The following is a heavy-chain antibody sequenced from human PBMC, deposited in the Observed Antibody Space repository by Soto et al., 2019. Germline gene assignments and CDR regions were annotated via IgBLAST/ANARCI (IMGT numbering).Heavy chain of an antibody. Sequence: QIQLVQSGAEVKKPGASVKVSCKPSDYPFTSYGISWVRQAPGQGLEWMGWISGYSGDTNYAQKFQGRVTLTTDTSTSTAYMELRSLRSDATAVYYFARDNRAQSSGWYNYWGQGTLVIVSS. CDR2: ISGYSGDT. J-gene: IGHJ4*02. CDR1: DYPFTSYG. CDR3: ARDNRAQSSGWYNY. V-gene: IGHV1-18*01. D-gene: IGHD6-19*01.